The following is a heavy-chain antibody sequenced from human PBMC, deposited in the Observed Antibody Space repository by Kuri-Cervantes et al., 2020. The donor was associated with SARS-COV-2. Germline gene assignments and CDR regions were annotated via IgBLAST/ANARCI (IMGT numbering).Heavy chain of an antibody. D-gene: IGHD3-3*01. Sequence: GGSLRLSCTASGFIFSDYYMTWIRQAPGKGLEWVAFIRYDGSNKYYADSVKGRFTISRDNSKNTLYLQMNSLRAEDTAVYYCAKAKGITIFGVVSLPHGYFDLWGRGTLVTVSS. V-gene: IGHV3-30*02. J-gene: IGHJ2*01. CDR1: GFIFSDYY. CDR3: AKAKGITIFGVVSLPHGYFDL. CDR2: IRYDGSNK.